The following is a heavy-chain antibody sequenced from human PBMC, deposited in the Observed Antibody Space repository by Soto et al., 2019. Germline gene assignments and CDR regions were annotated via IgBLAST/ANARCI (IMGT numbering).Heavy chain of an antibody. CDR1: GFTFSSYS. J-gene: IGHJ6*02. V-gene: IGHV3-21*04. Sequence: GGSLRLSCAASGFTFSSYSMVWVRQAPEKGLEWVSSIGGSSGHIYYADSLKGRFTISRDNAKNSLYLQMNSLRGEETALYYCAKDMRGGSSSSRYYYGLDVWGQGTTVTVAS. CDR3: AKDMRGGSSSSRYYYGLDV. CDR2: IGGSSGHI. D-gene: IGHD6-13*01.